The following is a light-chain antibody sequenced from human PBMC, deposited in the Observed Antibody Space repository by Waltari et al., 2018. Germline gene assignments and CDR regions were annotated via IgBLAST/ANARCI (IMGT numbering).Light chain of an antibody. V-gene: IGKV3-20*01. CDR3: QQYGSSPRT. CDR1: QGVSSSY. CDR2: GAS. J-gene: IGKJ1*01. Sequence: EIVLTQSPGTLSLSPGERATLSCRASQGVSSSYLAWYQQKPGQAPRPLIYGASSRATGIPDRFSGSGSGTDFTLTISRREPEDFAVYYCQQYGSSPRTFGQGTKVEIK.